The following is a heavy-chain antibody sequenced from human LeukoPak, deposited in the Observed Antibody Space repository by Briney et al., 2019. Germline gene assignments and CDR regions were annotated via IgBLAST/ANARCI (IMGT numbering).Heavy chain of an antibody. CDR2: INHTGST. Sequence: SETLSLTCAVYGGSFSGYYWTWIRQPPGKGLKWIGEINHTGSTNYNPSLKSRVTISLDTSKNHFSLKLSSVTAADTAVYYCARVSRYYDSSGYYLYWGQGTLVTVSS. V-gene: IGHV4-34*01. CDR3: ARVSRYYDSSGYYLY. D-gene: IGHD3-22*01. J-gene: IGHJ4*02. CDR1: GGSFSGYY.